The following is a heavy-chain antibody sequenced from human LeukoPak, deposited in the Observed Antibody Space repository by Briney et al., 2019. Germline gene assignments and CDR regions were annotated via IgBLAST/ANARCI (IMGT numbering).Heavy chain of an antibody. D-gene: IGHD3-22*01. CDR3: ARGPYSYDSSGAFDI. V-gene: IGHV4-61*02. CDR2: ISSSGST. Sequence: SETLSLTCTVSGDSTSSGDYYWSWIRQPAGKGLEWIGRISSSGSTNYNPSLKSRVTISVDTSKNQFSLKLSSVTAADTAVYFCARGPYSYDSSGAFDIWGQGTMVTVSS. CDR1: GDSTSSGDYY. J-gene: IGHJ3*02.